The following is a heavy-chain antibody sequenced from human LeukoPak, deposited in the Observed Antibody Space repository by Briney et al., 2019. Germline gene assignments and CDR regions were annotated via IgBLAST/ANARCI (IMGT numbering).Heavy chain of an antibody. CDR3: ARADTAVAGTTDY. Sequence: SETLSLTCAVYGGSFSGYYWSWIRQPPGKGLEWIGEINHSGSTNYNPSLKSRVTISVDTSKNQFSLKLSSVTAADTAVYYCARADTAVAGTTDYWGQGTLVTVSS. J-gene: IGHJ4*02. CDR1: GGSFSGYY. CDR2: INHSGST. V-gene: IGHV4-34*01. D-gene: IGHD6-19*01.